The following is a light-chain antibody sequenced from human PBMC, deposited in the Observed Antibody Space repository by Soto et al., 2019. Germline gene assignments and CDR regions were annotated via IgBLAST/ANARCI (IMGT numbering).Light chain of an antibody. Sequence: QSALTQPASVSGSPGQSITISCTGTSSAVGTYDLVSWYQHYPGKAPKLVIYEGSKRPSRVSNRFSGSNSGNTASLTISGLQSEDEADYYCCSYAGTNTVLFGGGTKVTVL. V-gene: IGLV2-23*01. CDR2: EGS. CDR3: CSYAGTNTVL. CDR1: SSAVGTYDL. J-gene: IGLJ2*01.